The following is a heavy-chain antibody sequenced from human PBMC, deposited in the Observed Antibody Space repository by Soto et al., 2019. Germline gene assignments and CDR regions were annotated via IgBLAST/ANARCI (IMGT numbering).Heavy chain of an antibody. CDR3: ARVPPFWSGSHWFDP. CDR2: INPNSGGT. Sequence: GASVKVCCKASGYTFTGYYMHWVRQAPGQGLEWMGWINPNSGGTNYAQKFQGWVTMTRDTSISTAYMELSRLRSDDTAVYYCARVPPFWSGSHWFDPWGQGTLVTVSS. CDR1: GYTFTGYY. J-gene: IGHJ5*02. D-gene: IGHD3-3*01. V-gene: IGHV1-2*04.